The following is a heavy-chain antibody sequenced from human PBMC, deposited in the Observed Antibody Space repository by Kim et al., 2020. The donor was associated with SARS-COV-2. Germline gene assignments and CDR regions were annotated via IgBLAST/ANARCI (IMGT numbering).Heavy chain of an antibody. Sequence: GGSLRLSCAASGFTFSNYVLHWVRQAPGKGLEWVAVISHDGSIQHFADPMKGRFSISRDNSKSTLYLQMDSLSTEDTAIYYCARPRLGGSSSWHRRVPQYSYYYYALDVWGQGTSVTVSS. V-gene: IGHV3-30-3*01. CDR1: GFTFSNYV. CDR3: ARPRLGGSSSWHRRVPQYSYYYYALDV. D-gene: IGHD6-13*01. CDR2: ISHDGSIQ. J-gene: IGHJ6*02.